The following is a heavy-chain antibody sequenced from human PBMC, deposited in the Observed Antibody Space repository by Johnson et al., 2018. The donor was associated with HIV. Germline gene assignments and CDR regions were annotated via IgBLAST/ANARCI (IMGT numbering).Heavy chain of an antibody. Sequence: VLLLESGGGVVQPGRSLRLSCAASGFTFSSYGMHWVRQAPGKGLEWVAVISYDGSNKYYADSVKGRFTSSRDNSKNTLYLQMNSLRDEDKAVYYCARGGGGTYCGGDCSKDAFDIWGQGTMVTVSS. V-gene: IGHV3-30*03. CDR1: GFTFSSYG. D-gene: IGHD2-21*01. CDR2: ISYDGSNK. CDR3: ARGGGGTYCGGDCSKDAFDI. J-gene: IGHJ3*02.